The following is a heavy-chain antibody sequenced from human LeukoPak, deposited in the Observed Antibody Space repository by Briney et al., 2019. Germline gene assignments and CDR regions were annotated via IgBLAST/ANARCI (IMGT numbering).Heavy chain of an antibody. CDR2: ISYDGSNK. J-gene: IGHJ5*02. CDR3: ARDLEMEDIVVVPAAHNWFDP. D-gene: IGHD2-2*01. CDR1: GFTFSSYA. V-gene: IGHV3-30*04. Sequence: GGSLRLSCAASGFTFSSYAMHWVRQAPGKGLEWVTIISYDGSNKYYVDSVKGRFTISRDNSKNTLYLQMNSLRAEDTAVYYCARDLEMEDIVVVPAAHNWFDPWGQGTLVTVSS.